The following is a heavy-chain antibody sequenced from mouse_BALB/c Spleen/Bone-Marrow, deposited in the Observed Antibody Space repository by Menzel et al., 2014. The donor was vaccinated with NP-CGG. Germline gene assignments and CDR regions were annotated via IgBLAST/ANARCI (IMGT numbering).Heavy chain of an antibody. CDR1: GFELSRYW. D-gene: IGHD2-3*01. Sequence: EVKVEESGGGLVQPGGSLKLSCTASGFELSRYWMSWVRQAPGKGLEWIGEINPNSRTINYTPSLKERFILSRDNAKNTLYLQMSKVRSEDTALYFCARGGYYGWLDYWGQGTLVTVSA. CDR3: ARGGYYGWLDY. J-gene: IGHJ3*01. CDR2: INPNSRTI. V-gene: IGHV4-1*02.